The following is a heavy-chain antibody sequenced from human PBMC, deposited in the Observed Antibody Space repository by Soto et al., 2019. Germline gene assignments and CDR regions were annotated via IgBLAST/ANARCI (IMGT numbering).Heavy chain of an antibody. CDR1: GYTFIDYY. D-gene: IGHD6-19*01. CDR2: ISPKSGGT. CDR3: ARPPGYISDWYYFDL. V-gene: IGHV1-2*02. Sequence: QVQLVQSGAEVKKPGASVKVSCEASGYTFIDYYMHWVRPAPGQGFEWMGRISPKSGGTNYAQKFQGRVTMTWDTSLNTAYMQLSSLMSEDTAVYYCARPPGYISDWYYFDLWGQGTLVTVSS. J-gene: IGHJ4*02.